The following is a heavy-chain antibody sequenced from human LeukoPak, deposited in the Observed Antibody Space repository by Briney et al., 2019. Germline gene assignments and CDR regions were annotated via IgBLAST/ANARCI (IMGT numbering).Heavy chain of an antibody. V-gene: IGHV3-43*02. J-gene: IGHJ3*02. D-gene: IGHD4-17*01. CDR3: AKDNGDHPENAFDI. Sequence: GGSLRLSCAASGFTFDDDAMHWFRRAPGKGLEWVSLISGDGGSTYYADSVKGRFTISRDNSKNSLYLQMNSLRTEDTALYYCAKDNGDHPENAFDIWGQGTMVTVSS. CDR2: ISGDGGST. CDR1: GFTFDDDA.